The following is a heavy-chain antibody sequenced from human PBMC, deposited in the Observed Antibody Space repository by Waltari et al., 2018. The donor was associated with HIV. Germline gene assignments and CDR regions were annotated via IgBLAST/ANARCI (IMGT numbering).Heavy chain of an antibody. CDR1: GGSISSYY. CDR3: ARDRGSSGYYSTGMDV. Sequence: QVQLQESGPGLVKPSETLSLTCTVSGGSISSYYWSWIRQPPGKGLEWIGDIYYSASTHHNPSLTSRVTISVDTSKKQFSLELSSVTTADTAVYYCARDRGSSGYYSTGMDVWGQGTTVTVSS. D-gene: IGHD3-22*01. CDR2: IYYSAST. V-gene: IGHV4-59*01. J-gene: IGHJ6*02.